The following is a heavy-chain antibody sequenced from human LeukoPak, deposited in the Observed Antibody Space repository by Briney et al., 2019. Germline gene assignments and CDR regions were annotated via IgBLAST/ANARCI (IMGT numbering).Heavy chain of an antibody. CDR2: MNPNSGNT. J-gene: IGHJ3*02. Sequence: ASVRVSCKASGYTFTGYYMHWVRQAPGQGLEWMGWMNPNSGNTGYAQKFQGRVTMTRNTSISTAYMELSSLRSEDTAVYYCARGLSKGAFDIWGQGTMVTVSS. CDR3: ARGLSKGAFDI. CDR1: GYTFTGYY. V-gene: IGHV1-8*02.